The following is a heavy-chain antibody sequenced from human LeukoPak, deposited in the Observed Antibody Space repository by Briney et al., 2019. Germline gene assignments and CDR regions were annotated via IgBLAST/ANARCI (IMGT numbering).Heavy chain of an antibody. D-gene: IGHD3-22*01. CDR2: IWYDGSNK. J-gene: IGHJ4*02. Sequence: GGSLRLSCEASGFTFSTYGMHWVRQAPGKGLEWVAFIWYDGSNKDYADSVKGRCTISRDNSKNTLYLQMNSLRAEDTAVYYCARHYKYDSSGLGGFDYWGQGTLVTVSS. CDR1: GFTFSTYG. CDR3: ARHYKYDSSGLGGFDY. V-gene: IGHV3-33*01.